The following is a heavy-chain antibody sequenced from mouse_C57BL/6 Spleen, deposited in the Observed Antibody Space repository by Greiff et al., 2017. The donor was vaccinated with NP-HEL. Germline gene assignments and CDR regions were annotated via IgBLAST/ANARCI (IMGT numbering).Heavy chain of an antibody. V-gene: IGHV1-19*01. CDR3: ALNWDGFAY. D-gene: IGHD4-1*01. CDR2: INPYNGGT. Sequence: VQLKESGPVLVKPGASVKMSCKASGYTFTDYYMNWVKQSPGKSLEWIGVINPYNGGTSYNQKFKGKATLTVDKSSSTAYMELNSLTSEDSAVYYGALNWDGFAYWGQGTLVTVSA. J-gene: IGHJ3*01. CDR1: GYTFTDYY.